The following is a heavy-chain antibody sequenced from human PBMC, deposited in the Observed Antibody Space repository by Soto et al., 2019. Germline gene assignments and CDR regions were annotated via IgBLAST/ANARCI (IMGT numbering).Heavy chain of an antibody. D-gene: IGHD3-22*01. V-gene: IGHV3-23*01. CDR2: ISGSGGST. CDR1: GFTFSSYA. Sequence: PGGSLRLSCAASGFTFSSYAMSWVRQAPGKGLEWVSAISGSGGSTYYADSVKGRFTISRDNSKNTLYLQMNSLRAEDTAVYYCAKVRYYYDSSGPLDYWGQGTLVTVSS. J-gene: IGHJ4*02. CDR3: AKVRYYYDSSGPLDY.